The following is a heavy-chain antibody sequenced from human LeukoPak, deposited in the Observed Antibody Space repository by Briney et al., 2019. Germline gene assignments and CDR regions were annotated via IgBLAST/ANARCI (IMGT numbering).Heavy chain of an antibody. Sequence: SETLSLTCSVSSGSISSSSYYWGWVRQPPGKGLEWIGSMFFTGNAYYNPSLKSRVTISVDTSENQFSLKLSSMTAADTAVYYCARHVVGNYDLLSFVYWGQGTLVTVSS. D-gene: IGHD1-7*01. CDR1: SGSISSSSYY. CDR2: MFFTGNA. J-gene: IGHJ4*02. CDR3: ARHVVGNYDLLSFVY. V-gene: IGHV4-39*01.